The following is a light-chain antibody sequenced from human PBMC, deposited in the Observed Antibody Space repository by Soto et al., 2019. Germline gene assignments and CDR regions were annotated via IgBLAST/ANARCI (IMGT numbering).Light chain of an antibody. CDR3: QQLRYGTVT. Sequence: EIVLTQSPAILSMSPGERATLSCRASQSVSSYFAWYQQKPGQAPRLLIYDASNRATGVPARFSGSGSGTDFTLTISSLEPEDFAVYYCQQLRYGTVTFGQGTKVDIK. CDR1: QSVSSY. J-gene: IGKJ1*01. V-gene: IGKV3-11*01. CDR2: DAS.